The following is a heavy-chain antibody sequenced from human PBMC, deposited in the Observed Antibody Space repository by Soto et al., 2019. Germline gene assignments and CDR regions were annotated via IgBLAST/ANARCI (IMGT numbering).Heavy chain of an antibody. J-gene: IGHJ4*02. D-gene: IGHD1-26*01. CDR1: GGSISTTNYY. CDR2: MLYSGST. V-gene: IGHV4-39*01. CDR3: VRQDNTGRYQSFDY. Sequence: QLQLQESGPGLVKPSETLSLTCTVSGGSISTTNYYWGWIRQPPGKGLEWIGSMLYSGSTYYNSSLRSRVTMSVDTSKNQFSLKVSSVTAADTAVYSCVRQDNTGRYQSFDYWGQGTLVTVSS.